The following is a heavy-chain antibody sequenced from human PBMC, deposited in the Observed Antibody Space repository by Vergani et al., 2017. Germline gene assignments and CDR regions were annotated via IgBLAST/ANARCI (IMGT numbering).Heavy chain of an antibody. D-gene: IGHD3-22*01. CDR2: IYPGDSDT. CDR3: ARRQYYDSSGYYYAD. Sequence: EVQLVPSGAEVKKPGESLKISCKGSGYSFTSYWIGWVRQMPGKGLEWMGIIYPGDSDTRYSPSFQGQVTISADKSISTAYLQWSSLKASDTAMYYCARRQYYDSSGYYYADWGQGTLVTVSS. J-gene: IGHJ4*02. V-gene: IGHV5-51*01. CDR1: GYSFTSYW.